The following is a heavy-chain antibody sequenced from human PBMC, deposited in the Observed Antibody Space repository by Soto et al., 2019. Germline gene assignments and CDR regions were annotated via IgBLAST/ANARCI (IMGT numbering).Heavy chain of an antibody. CDR2: INGYNGHA. CDR3: AGDLRSTDYYFDL. V-gene: IGHV1-18*01. CDR1: GYTFSNYG. D-gene: IGHD2-2*01. J-gene: IGHJ2*01. Sequence: QVQLVQSGGEVKNPGASVKVSCKASGYTFSNYGISWVRQAPGQGLEWMGWINGYNGHANYAQNLQGRVTVTTDTSTNTVYIEVRSLRFDDTAVYYCAGDLRSTDYYFDLWGRGTLVIVSS.